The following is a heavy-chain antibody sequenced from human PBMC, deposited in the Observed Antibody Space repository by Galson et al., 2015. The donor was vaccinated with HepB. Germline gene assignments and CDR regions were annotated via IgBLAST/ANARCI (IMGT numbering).Heavy chain of an antibody. CDR1: GFTFSSYA. CDR2: ISYDGSNK. D-gene: IGHD7-27*01. Sequence: SLRLSCAASGFTFSSYAMHWVRQAPGKGLEWVAVISYDGSNKYYADSVKGRFTISRDNSKNTLYLQMNSLRAEDTAVYYCAREGLWGFDYWGQGTLVTVSS. CDR3: AREGLWGFDY. J-gene: IGHJ4*02. V-gene: IGHV3-30-3*01.